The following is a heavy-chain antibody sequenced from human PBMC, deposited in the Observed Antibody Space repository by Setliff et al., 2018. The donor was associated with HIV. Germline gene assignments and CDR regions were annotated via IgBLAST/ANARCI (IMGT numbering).Heavy chain of an antibody. CDR2: SYPSGST. CDR1: GGSISSGSDY. J-gene: IGHJ6*03. V-gene: IGHV4-61*09. Sequence: SETLSLTCTVSGGSISSGSDYWSWIRQPAGKGLEWIGHSYPSGSTNYNPSLKSRVTISVDTSKNQISLKLSSVTAADTAVYYCASRSSYVPLYFYYMDVWGKGTTVTVSS. CDR3: ASRSSYVPLYFYYMDV. D-gene: IGHD3-16*01.